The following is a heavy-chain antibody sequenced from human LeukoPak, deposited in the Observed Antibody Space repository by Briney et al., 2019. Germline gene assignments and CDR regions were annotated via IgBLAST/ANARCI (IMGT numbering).Heavy chain of an antibody. V-gene: IGHV3-30*18. D-gene: IGHD3-22*01. J-gene: IGHJ4*02. CDR3: AKGLAVVVINSYFDY. CDR1: GFTFSSYG. Sequence: GGSLRLSCAASGFTFSSYGMHWVRQAPGKGLGWVGVISYDGSNKYYADSVKGRFTISRDNSKNTLYLQMNSLRAEDTAVYYCAKGLAVVVINSYFDYWGQGTLVTVSS. CDR2: ISYDGSNK.